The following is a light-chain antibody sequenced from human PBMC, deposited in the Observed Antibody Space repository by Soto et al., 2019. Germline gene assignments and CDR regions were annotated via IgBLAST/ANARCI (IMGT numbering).Light chain of an antibody. J-gene: IGKJ1*01. CDR1: QSVSSSY. V-gene: IGKV3-20*01. CDR3: QQYGSSPWT. CDR2: GAS. Sequence: EIVLTQSPGTLSLSPGERATLSCRASQSVSSSYLAWYQQKPGQAPRLLIYGASSRATGIPDRFSGSGSGTEFTLTISRLEPEDLAVYYCQQYGSSPWTFGQGTKVEFK.